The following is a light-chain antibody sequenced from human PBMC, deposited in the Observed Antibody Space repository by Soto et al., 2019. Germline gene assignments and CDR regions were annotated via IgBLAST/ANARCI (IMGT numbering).Light chain of an antibody. CDR3: LQHNSYPLT. CDR1: QGIRND. CDR2: AAS. Sequence: DIQMTQSPSSLSASVGDRVTITCRARQGIRNDLGWYQQKSGKAPKRLIYAASSLQSGVPSRFSGSGSGTEFTLTISSLQPEDFATYYCLQHNSYPLTFGGGTKVEIK. J-gene: IGKJ4*01. V-gene: IGKV1-17*01.